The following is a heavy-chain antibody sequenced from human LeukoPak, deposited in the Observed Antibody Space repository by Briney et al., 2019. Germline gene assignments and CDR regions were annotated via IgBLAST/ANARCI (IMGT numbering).Heavy chain of an antibody. J-gene: IGHJ4*02. Sequence: SETLSLTCAVYGGSFSGYYWSWIRQPPGKGLEWIGEINHRGSTNYNPSLKSRVTISVDTSKNQFSLKLSSVTAADTAVYYCARGAGDYWGQGTLVTVSS. D-gene: IGHD6-13*01. CDR3: ARGAGDY. V-gene: IGHV4-34*01. CDR1: GGSFSGYY. CDR2: INHRGST.